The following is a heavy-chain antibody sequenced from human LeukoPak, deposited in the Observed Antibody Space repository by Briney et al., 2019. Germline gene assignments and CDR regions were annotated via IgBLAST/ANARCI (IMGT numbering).Heavy chain of an antibody. J-gene: IGHJ3*02. CDR1: GGSISSGDYF. Sequence: SQTLSLTCNVSGGSISSGDYFWNWIRQPPGKGLEWIGSIYYSGSTYYNPSLKSRVTISVDTSKNQFSLKLSSVTAADTAVYYCASSAFDIWGQGTMVTVPS. CDR3: ASSAFDI. V-gene: IGHV4-30-2*03. CDR2: IYYSGST.